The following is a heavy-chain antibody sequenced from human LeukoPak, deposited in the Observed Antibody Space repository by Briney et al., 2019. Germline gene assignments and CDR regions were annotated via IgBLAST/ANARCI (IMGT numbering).Heavy chain of an antibody. Sequence: PWGSLRLSCAASGFTFSSYAMSWVRQAPGKGLEWVSAISGSGGSTYYADSVKGRFTISRDNSKNTLYLQMNSLRAEDTAVYYCANFDPAAMQFDYWGQGTLVTVSS. V-gene: IGHV3-23*01. CDR2: ISGSGGST. J-gene: IGHJ4*02. CDR1: GFTFSSYA. CDR3: ANFDPAAMQFDY. D-gene: IGHD2-2*01.